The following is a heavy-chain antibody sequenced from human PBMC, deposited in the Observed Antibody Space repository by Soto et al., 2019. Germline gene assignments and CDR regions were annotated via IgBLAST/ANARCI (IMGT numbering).Heavy chain of an antibody. V-gene: IGHV3-30*18. CDR1: GFTFSSYG. CDR2: ISYDGSNK. CDR3: AKSHGGYGGVDY. J-gene: IGHJ4*02. D-gene: IGHD5-12*01. Sequence: QVQLVESGGGVVQPGRSLRLSCAASGFTFSSYGMHWVRQAPGKGLEWVAVISYDGSNKYYADSVKGRFTISRDNSKNTLYLQMNSLRAEDTAVYYCAKSHGGYGGVDYWGQGTLVTVFS.